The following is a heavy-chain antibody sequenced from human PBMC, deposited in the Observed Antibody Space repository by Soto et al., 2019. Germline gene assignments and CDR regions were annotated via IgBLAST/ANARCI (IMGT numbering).Heavy chain of an antibody. CDR2: INPSGGST. Sequence: ASVKVSCKASGYTFTSYYMHWVRQAPGQGLEWMGIINPSGGSTSYAQKFQGRVTMTRDTSTSTVYMELSSLRSEDTAVYYCATNPSHSSSWYLLDYWGQGTLVTVSS. V-gene: IGHV1-46*01. D-gene: IGHD6-13*01. CDR1: GYTFTSYY. CDR3: ATNPSHSSSWYLLDY. J-gene: IGHJ4*02.